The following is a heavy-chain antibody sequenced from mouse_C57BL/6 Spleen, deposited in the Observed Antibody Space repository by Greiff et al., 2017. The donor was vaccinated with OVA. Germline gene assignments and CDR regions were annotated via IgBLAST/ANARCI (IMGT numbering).Heavy chain of an antibody. CDR3: ARDEGYYGYFDV. Sequence: EVKLMESGGGLVKPGGSLKLSCAASGFTFSSYAMSWVRQTPEKRLEWVATISDGGSYTYYPDNVKGRFTISRDNAKNNLYLQMSHLKSEDTAMYYCARDEGYYGYFDVWGTGTTVTVSS. CDR1: GFTFSSYA. V-gene: IGHV5-4*01. D-gene: IGHD2-3*01. CDR2: ISDGGSYT. J-gene: IGHJ1*03.